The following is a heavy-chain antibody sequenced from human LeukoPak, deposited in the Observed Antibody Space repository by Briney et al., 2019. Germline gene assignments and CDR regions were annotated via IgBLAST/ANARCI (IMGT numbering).Heavy chain of an antibody. CDR3: ARGTRLTGTTSWFDP. Sequence: VASVKVSCKASGGTFSSHAMSWVRQAPGQGLEWMGGIIPIFGTANYAQKFQGRVTITTDESTSTAYMELSSLRSEDTAVYYCARGTRLTGTTSWFDPWGQGTLVTVSS. D-gene: IGHD1/OR15-1a*01. J-gene: IGHJ5*02. V-gene: IGHV1-69*05. CDR2: IIPIFGTA. CDR1: GGTFSSHA.